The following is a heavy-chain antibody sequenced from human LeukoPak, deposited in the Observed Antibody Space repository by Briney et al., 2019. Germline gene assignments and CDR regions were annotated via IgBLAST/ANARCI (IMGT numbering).Heavy chain of an antibody. D-gene: IGHD6-6*01. CDR1: GFTFSSYA. J-gene: IGHJ6*03. CDR3: AKDRSSRYYYYYMDV. V-gene: IGHV3-23*01. Sequence: PGGSLRLSCAASGFTFSSYAMGWVRQAPGKGLGWVSAISGGGGSTYYADSVKGRFTISRDNSKNTLYLQMNSLRAEDTAIYYCAKDRSSRYYYYYMDVWGKGTTVTVSS. CDR2: ISGGGGST.